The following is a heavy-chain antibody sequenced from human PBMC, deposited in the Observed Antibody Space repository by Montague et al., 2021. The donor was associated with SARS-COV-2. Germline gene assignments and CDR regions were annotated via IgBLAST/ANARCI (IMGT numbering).Heavy chain of an antibody. CDR1: GFTFSSYS. CDR3: TALRRTDPFDY. D-gene: IGHD2-21*02. CDR2: INEDGSQK. V-gene: IGHV3-7*01. J-gene: IGHJ4*02. Sequence: SLRLSCAASGFTFSSYSMNWVRQAPGKGLEWVANINEDGSQKYYIDSVKGRFTISRDNARNSLFLQMTGLRAEDTAVYYCTALRRTDPFDYWGQGNLVTVSS.